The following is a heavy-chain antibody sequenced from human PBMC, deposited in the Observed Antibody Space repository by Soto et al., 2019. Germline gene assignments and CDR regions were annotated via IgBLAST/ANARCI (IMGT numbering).Heavy chain of an antibody. CDR1: GGSISSGDYY. J-gene: IGHJ4*02. Sequence: QVQLQESGPGLVKPSQTLSLTCTVSGGSISSGDYYWSWIRQPPGKGLEWIGYIYYSGSTYYNPSLKSRVTISVDTSKNQFSLKLSSATAADTAVYYCARVDGGNSFGPVNDYWGQGTLVTVSS. CDR3: ARVDGGNSFGPVNDY. CDR2: IYYSGST. V-gene: IGHV4-30-4*01. D-gene: IGHD2-21*02.